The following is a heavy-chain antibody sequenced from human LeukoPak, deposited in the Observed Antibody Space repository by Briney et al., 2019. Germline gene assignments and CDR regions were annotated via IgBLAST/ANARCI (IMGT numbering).Heavy chain of an antibody. Sequence: PGRSLRLSCAATGFTFDDYGMHWVRQAPGKGLEWVSGISWNSGTVVYADSVRGRFTISRDNAKNSVYLQMNSLKAEDTALYYCAKGGYSSGWYGDHWGQGTLVTVFS. V-gene: IGHV3-9*01. CDR2: ISWNSGTV. J-gene: IGHJ4*02. CDR1: GFTFDDYG. CDR3: AKGGYSSGWYGDH. D-gene: IGHD6-19*01.